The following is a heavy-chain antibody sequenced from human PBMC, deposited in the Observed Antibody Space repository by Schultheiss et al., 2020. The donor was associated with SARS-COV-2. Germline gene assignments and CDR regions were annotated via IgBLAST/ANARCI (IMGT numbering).Heavy chain of an antibody. J-gene: IGHJ2*01. Sequence: GGSLRLSCAASGFTFSSYSMNWVRQAPGKGLEWVSRINSDGSSTSYADSVKGRFTISRDNAKNTLYLQMNSLRAEDTAVYYCAKLKGMTTVTTYLYWYFDLWGRGTLVTVSS. CDR2: INSDGSST. D-gene: IGHD4-17*01. V-gene: IGHV3-74*01. CDR1: GFTFSSYS. CDR3: AKLKGMTTVTTYLYWYFDL.